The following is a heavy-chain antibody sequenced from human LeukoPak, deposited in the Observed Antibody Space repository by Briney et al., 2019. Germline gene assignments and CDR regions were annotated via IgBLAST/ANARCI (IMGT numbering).Heavy chain of an antibody. CDR3: ARGLGVVTWRVVGQFDY. CDR2: INHSGST. Sequence: SETLSLTCAVYGGSFSSYYWSWIRQPPGKGLEWIGEINHSGSTNYNPSLKSRVTISVDTSKNQFSLKLSSVTAADTAAYYCARGLGVVTWRVVGQFDYWGQGTLVTVSS. J-gene: IGHJ4*02. D-gene: IGHD3-3*01. CDR1: GGSFSSYY. V-gene: IGHV4-34*01.